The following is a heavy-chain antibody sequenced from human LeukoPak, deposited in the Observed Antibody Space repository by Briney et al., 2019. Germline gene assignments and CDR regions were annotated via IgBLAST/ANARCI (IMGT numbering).Heavy chain of an antibody. V-gene: IGHV3-7*05. CDR1: GLTFSSYR. Sequence: GGSVRLFCAASGLTFSSYRKICLRQARGKGREWLVNIKQDGREKYYVDSEKGRFTIYRDNAKSSLYVQTNSLRAEDTAVYYCARDVPGTLRGYSYGDKLDYWGQGTLVTVSS. CDR2: IKQDGREK. D-gene: IGHD5-18*01. J-gene: IGHJ4*02. CDR3: ARDVPGTLRGYSYGDKLDY.